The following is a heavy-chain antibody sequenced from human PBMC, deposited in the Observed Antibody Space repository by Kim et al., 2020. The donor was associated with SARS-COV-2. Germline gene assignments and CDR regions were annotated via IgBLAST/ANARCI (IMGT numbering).Heavy chain of an antibody. CDR3: ARGYGSGTPYGMDV. J-gene: IGHJ6*02. Sequence: HPSLKSRVPIQVDRSQNQFSLKLCSVTAADTAVYYCARGYGSGTPYGMDVWGQGTTVTVSS. D-gene: IGHD3-10*01. V-gene: IGHV4-30-2*01.